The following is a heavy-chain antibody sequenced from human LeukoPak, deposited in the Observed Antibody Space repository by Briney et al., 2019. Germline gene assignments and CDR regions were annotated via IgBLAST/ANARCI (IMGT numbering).Heavy chain of an antibody. J-gene: IGHJ4*02. Sequence: GGSLRLSCAASGFTFNNFGMHWVRQTPGKGLEWVAFIRYDGSDKYYADSVKGRFTISRDNSKNTLYLQMNSLRADDTAVYYCARDPGYSYGLDYWGQGTLVTVSS. CDR3: ARDPGYSYGLDY. V-gene: IGHV3-30*02. CDR1: GFTFNNFG. CDR2: IRYDGSDK. D-gene: IGHD5-18*01.